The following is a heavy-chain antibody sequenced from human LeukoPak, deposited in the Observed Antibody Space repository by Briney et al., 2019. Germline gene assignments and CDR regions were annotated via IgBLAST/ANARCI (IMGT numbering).Heavy chain of an antibody. CDR3: AKGVYSSGWYYFDY. D-gene: IGHD6-19*01. V-gene: IGHV3-9*01. Sequence: GGSLRLSCAASGFTFDDYAMHWVRQAPGKGLGWVSGISWNSGSIGYADSVKGRFTISRDNAKNSLYLQMNSLRAEDTALYYCAKGVYSSGWYYFDYWGQGTLVTVSS. J-gene: IGHJ4*02. CDR1: GFTFDDYA. CDR2: ISWNSGSI.